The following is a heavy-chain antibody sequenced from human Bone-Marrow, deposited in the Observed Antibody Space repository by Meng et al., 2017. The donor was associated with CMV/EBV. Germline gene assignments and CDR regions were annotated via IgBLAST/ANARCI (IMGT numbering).Heavy chain of an antibody. CDR3: ARALRGDTGNSYRPLYAGGWYFDL. CDR2: IIHIHGIA. V-gene: IGHV1-69*04. Sequence: SVQVSCKTSGGTFSSYAISWVRQAAGQGLEWMGGIIHIHGIANSVQKFQGRVTITADKPTSTPYMELSSLRSYKTPVYYCARALRGDTGNSYRPLYAGGWYFDLWGRGTLVTVSS. CDR1: GGTFSSYA. J-gene: IGHJ2*01. D-gene: IGHD2-8*01.